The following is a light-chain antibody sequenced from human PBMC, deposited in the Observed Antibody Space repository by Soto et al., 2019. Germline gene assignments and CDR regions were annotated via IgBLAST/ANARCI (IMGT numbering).Light chain of an antibody. Sequence: QSVLTQPPSASGTPGQRVTISCSGSSSNIGRNTVNWYQQFPGTAPKLLIYSNDHWPSGVPDRFSGSKSGTSASLAISGLQSEDEADYYCAAWDDSLNGYVFGTGTKLTVL. V-gene: IGLV1-44*01. CDR1: SSNIGRNT. CDR3: AAWDDSLNGYV. CDR2: SND. J-gene: IGLJ1*01.